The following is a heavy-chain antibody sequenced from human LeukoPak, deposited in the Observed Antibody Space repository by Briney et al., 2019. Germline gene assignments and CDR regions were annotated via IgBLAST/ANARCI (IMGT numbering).Heavy chain of an antibody. CDR1: GFTFSSYG. J-gene: IGHJ4*02. CDR2: IWYDGSNK. CDR3: AKDQFRGRSGYYY. Sequence: AGGSLRLSCAASGFTFSSYGMHWVRQAPGKGLEWVAVIWYDGSNKYYADSVKGRFTISRDNSKNTLYLQMNSLRAEDTAVYYCAKDQFRGRSGYYYWGQGTLVTVSS. V-gene: IGHV3-33*06. D-gene: IGHD3-3*01.